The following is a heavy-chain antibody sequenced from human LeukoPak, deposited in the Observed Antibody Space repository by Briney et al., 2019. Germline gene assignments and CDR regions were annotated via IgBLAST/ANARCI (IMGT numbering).Heavy chain of an antibody. J-gene: IGHJ3*01. CDR2: IAHTGST. Sequence: PSETLSLTYALSGDSVSSSDWWSWVRQPPGKGLEWRGEIAHTGSTKYTPSLRSRASISIDWSKNQFSLNLTSVTAADTATYFCARLVVYNWTPRAFDVWGQGTMVTVSS. CDR1: GDSVSSSDW. CDR3: ARLVVYNWTPRAFDV. V-gene: IGHV4-4*02. D-gene: IGHD1-20*01.